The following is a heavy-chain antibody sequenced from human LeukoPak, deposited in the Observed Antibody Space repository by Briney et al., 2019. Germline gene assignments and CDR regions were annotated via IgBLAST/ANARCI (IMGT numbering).Heavy chain of an antibody. V-gene: IGHV3-21*01. CDR1: GFTFSSYS. CDR3: ARGSFYGDSEGYFDY. D-gene: IGHD4-17*01. CDR2: ISSSSSYI. Sequence: PGGSLRLSCAASGFTFSSYSMNWVRQAPGKGLEWVSSISSSSSYIYYADSVKGRFTISRDNAKNSLYLQMNSLRAEDTAVYYCARGSFYGDSEGYFDYWGKGTLVTVSS. J-gene: IGHJ4*02.